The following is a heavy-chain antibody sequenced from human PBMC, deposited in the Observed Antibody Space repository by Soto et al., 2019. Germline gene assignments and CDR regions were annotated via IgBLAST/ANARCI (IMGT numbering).Heavy chain of an antibody. CDR1: GGSFSGYY. CDR3: ARKASSSGWLIY. D-gene: IGHD6-19*01. V-gene: IGHV4-34*01. CDR2: INHSGST. J-gene: IGHJ4*02. Sequence: QVQLQQWGAGLLKPSETLSLTCAVYGGSFSGYYWSWIRQPPGKGLEWIGEINHSGSTNYNPSLKIRVTIAVDTSKNQFSLKLSSVTAADTAVYYCARKASSSGWLIYWGQGTLVTVSS.